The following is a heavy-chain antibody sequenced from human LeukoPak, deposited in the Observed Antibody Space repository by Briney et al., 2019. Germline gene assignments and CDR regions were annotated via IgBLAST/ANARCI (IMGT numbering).Heavy chain of an antibody. CDR1: GGTFSSYA. Sequence: SVKVSCKASGGTFSSYAISWVRQAPGQGLEWMGRIIPILGIANYAQKFQGRVTITADKSTSAAYMELSSLRSEDTAVYYCARDRVAAGTRAASFYFDYWGQGTLVTVSS. CDR2: IIPILGIA. V-gene: IGHV1-69*04. D-gene: IGHD6-13*01. CDR3: ARDRVAAGTRAASFYFDY. J-gene: IGHJ4*02.